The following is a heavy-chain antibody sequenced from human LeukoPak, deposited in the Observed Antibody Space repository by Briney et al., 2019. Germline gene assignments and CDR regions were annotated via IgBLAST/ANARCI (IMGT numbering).Heavy chain of an antibody. J-gene: IGHJ4*02. Sequence: ASVKVSCKASGYTFTSYAMNWVRQAPGQGLEWMGGFDPEDGETIYAQKFQGRVTMTEDTSTDTAYMELSSLRSEDTAVYYCATGYGYGYGYWGQGTLVTVSS. CDR3: ATGYGYGYGY. CDR2: FDPEDGET. CDR1: GYTFTSYA. V-gene: IGHV1-24*01. D-gene: IGHD5-18*01.